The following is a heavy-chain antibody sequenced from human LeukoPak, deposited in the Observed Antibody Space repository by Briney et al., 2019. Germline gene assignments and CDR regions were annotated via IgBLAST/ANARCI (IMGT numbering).Heavy chain of an antibody. J-gene: IGHJ3*02. CDR2: IGSYT. V-gene: IGHV3-74*01. CDR1: GFTFSNYW. CDR3: TGSSPGLNAFDI. Sequence: GGSLRLSCAASGFTFSNYWMHWVRQAPGKGLVWVSRIGSYTTYADAVKGRFTISRDNAKNTVHLQMNSLRAEDTAVYYCTGSSPGLNAFDIWGQGTMVTVSS. D-gene: IGHD3-10*01.